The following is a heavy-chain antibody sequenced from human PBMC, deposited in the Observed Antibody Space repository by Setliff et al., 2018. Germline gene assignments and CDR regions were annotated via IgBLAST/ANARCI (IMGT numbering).Heavy chain of an antibody. CDR1: GYTFTSYD. V-gene: IGHV1-8*01. Sequence: ASVKVSCKASGYTFTSYDINWVRQATGQGLEWMGWMNPNSGNTGYAQKLQGRVTFTRNTSTNTAYMELSSLISEDTAVYYCARGPSWQGGAYYFVFWGQGTLVTV. D-gene: IGHD1-26*01. CDR3: ARGPSWQGGAYYFVF. J-gene: IGHJ4*02. CDR2: MNPNSGNT.